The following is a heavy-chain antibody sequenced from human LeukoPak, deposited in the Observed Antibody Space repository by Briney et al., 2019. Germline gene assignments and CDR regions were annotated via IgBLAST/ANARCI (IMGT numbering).Heavy chain of an antibody. V-gene: IGHV1-2*02. CDR1: GYTFTGYY. Sequence: ASVKVSCKASGYTFTGYYMHWVRQAPGQGLEWMGWINPNSGGTNYAQKFQGRVTVTRDTSISTAYMELSSLTSDDTAVYYCARAGDFGARYFQHWGQGTLVTVSS. J-gene: IGHJ1*01. D-gene: IGHD4-17*01. CDR2: INPNSGGT. CDR3: ARAGDFGARYFQH.